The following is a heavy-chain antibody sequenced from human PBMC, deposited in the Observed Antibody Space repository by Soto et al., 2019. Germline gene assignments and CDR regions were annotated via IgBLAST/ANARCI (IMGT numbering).Heavy chain of an antibody. D-gene: IGHD3-22*01. CDR2: INAGNGNT. CDR3: ARGPGGVVVGHFDY. V-gene: IGHV1-3*01. J-gene: IGHJ4*02. CDR1: GYTFTSCA. Sequence: ASVKVSCKASGYTFTSCAMHWVRQAPGQRLEWMGWINAGNGNTKYSQKFQGRVTITRDTSASTAYMELSSLRSEDTAVYYCARGPGGVVVGHFDYWGQGTLVTVSS.